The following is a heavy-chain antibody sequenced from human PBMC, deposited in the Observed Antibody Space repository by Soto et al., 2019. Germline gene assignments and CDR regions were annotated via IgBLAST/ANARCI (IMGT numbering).Heavy chain of an antibody. CDR2: IIPIFGTA. CDR1: GGAYSRYA. CDR3: ASGVQVRTPRNWFDP. Sequence: SVKVSCKAYGGAYSRYAISLVRQAPGQGLEWMGGIIPIFGTANYAQKFQGRVTITADESTSTAYMELSSLRSEDTAVYYCASGVQVRTPRNWFDPWGQGTLVTVSS. D-gene: IGHD3-10*01. V-gene: IGHV1-69*13. J-gene: IGHJ5*02.